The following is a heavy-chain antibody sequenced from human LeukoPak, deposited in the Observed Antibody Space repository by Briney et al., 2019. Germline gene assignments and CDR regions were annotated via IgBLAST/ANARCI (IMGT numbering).Heavy chain of an antibody. J-gene: IGHJ6*03. CDR2: ISPTGSRI. CDR3: ARNPLAAGTSYMDV. CDR1: GFTFGDYA. Sequence: GGSLRLSCTASGFTFGDYAMSWFRQAPGKGLEWISYISPTGSRIYYTDSVKGRFTISRDNAKKSLILQMNSLRADDTAVYYCARNPLAAGTSYMDVWGKGTTVTISS. V-gene: IGHV3-11*01. D-gene: IGHD6-13*01.